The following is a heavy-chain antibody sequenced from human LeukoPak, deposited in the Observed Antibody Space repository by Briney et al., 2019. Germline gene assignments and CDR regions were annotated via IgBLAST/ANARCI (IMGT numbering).Heavy chain of an antibody. V-gene: IGHV3-11*01. Sequence: GGSLRLSCAASGFTFSDYYMSRIRQAPGKGLEWVSYISSSGSTIYYADSVKGRFTISRDNAKNSLYLQMNSLRAEDTAVYYCARYMIAARPFDAFDYWGQGTLVTVSS. J-gene: IGHJ4*02. CDR1: GFTFSDYY. D-gene: IGHD6-6*01. CDR3: ARYMIAARPFDAFDY. CDR2: ISSSGSTI.